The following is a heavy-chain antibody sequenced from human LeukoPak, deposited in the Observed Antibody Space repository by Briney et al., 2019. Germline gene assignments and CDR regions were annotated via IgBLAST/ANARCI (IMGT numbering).Heavy chain of an antibody. J-gene: IGHJ4*02. V-gene: IGHV3-30-3*01. CDR2: ISYDGSNK. CDR1: GFTFSSYA. CDR3: ARVGSQPY. Sequence: PGGSLRLSCAASGFTFSSYAMHWVRQAPGKGLEWGAVISYDGSNKYYADSVKGRFTISRDNSKNTLYLQMNSLRAEDTAVYYCARVGSQPYWGQGTLVTVSS. D-gene: IGHD3-16*01.